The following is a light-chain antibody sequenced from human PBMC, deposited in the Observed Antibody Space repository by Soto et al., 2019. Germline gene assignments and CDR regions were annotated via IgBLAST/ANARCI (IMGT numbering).Light chain of an antibody. V-gene: IGKV3-11*01. Sequence: EIVLTQSPATLSLSPGEIATLSCSASQSVSSYLAWYQQKPGQAPRLLIYDASNRATGIPARFSGSGSVTDFTLTISSLEPEDFAVYYCQQRSNWPQITFGQGTRL. CDR3: QQRSNWPQIT. J-gene: IGKJ5*01. CDR2: DAS. CDR1: QSVSSY.